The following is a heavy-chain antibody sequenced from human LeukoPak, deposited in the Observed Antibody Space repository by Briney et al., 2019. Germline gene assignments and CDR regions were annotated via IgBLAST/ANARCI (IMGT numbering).Heavy chain of an antibody. Sequence: ASVKVSCKASGYTFTGYYMHWVRQAPGQGLEWMGWINPNSGGTNYAQKFQGRVTMTRDTSISTAYMELSRLRSDDTAVYYCAREIRVEWLVERRTLFDYWGQGTLVTVSS. CDR3: AREIRVEWLVERRTLFDY. J-gene: IGHJ4*02. CDR2: INPNSGGT. D-gene: IGHD6-19*01. V-gene: IGHV1-2*02. CDR1: GYTFTGYY.